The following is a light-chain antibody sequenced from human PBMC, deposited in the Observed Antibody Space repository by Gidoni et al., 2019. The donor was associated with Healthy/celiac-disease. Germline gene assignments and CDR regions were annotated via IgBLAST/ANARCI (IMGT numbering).Light chain of an antibody. V-gene: IGKV1-33*01. J-gene: IGKJ4*01. CDR1: QDIRNY. CDR3: QQYDNLPPLT. CDR2: DAY. Sequence: IQMTPSPSSLSASVGDRVTITCQASQDIRNYLNWYQQKPGKAPKRLIYDAYNLETGVPSRFSGSGAGTEFTFTIRSLQPEDIATYYCQQYDNLPPLTFGGGTKVEIK.